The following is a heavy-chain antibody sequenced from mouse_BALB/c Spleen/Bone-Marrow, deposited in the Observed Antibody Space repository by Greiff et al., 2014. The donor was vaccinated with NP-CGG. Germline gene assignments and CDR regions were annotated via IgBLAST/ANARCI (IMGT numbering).Heavy chain of an antibody. J-gene: IGHJ4*01. V-gene: IGHV1-4*01. CDR1: GYTFTTYT. CDR2: INPCTGFT. Sequence: QVQLQQSGAELARPGASVKMSCKASGYTFTTYTMHWVQQRPGQGLEWVGYINPCTGFTNYNQIFKDKATLAADKSSSTAYMHLSSLTSEDSAVYYCARGGFLLRSVALDYWGQGTSVTVSS. CDR3: ARGGFLLRSVALDY. D-gene: IGHD1-1*01.